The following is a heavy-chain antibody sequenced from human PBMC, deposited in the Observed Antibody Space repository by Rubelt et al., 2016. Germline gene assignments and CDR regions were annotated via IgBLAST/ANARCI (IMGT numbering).Heavy chain of an antibody. Sequence: MGRIDPSDSYTNYSPSFQGHVTISADKSISTAYLQWSSLKASDTAMYYCARLDFYYGMDVWGQGPTVTVSS. CDR3: ARLDFYYGMDV. V-gene: IGHV5-10-1*01. J-gene: IGHJ6*02. CDR2: IDPSDSYT.